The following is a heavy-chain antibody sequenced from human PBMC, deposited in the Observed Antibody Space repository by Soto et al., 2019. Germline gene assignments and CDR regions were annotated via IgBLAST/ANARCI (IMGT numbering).Heavy chain of an antibody. CDR3: ARRGSGSYYDY. V-gene: IGHV3-23*01. CDR1: GCTFSRYA. CDR2: ISGSGGST. D-gene: IGHD1-26*01. J-gene: IGHJ4*02. Sequence: EGELLESGGGLVQPGGSLRLSCAASGCTFSRYAMRWVRQAPGKGLEWVSAISGSGGSTYYADSVKGRFTISRDNSKNTLYLQMNSLRAEDTAVYYCARRGSGSYYDYWGQGTLVTVSS.